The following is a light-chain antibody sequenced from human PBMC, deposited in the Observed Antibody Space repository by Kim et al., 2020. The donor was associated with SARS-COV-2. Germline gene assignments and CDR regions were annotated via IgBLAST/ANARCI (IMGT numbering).Light chain of an antibody. CDR3: CSYAGRSTPYV. V-gene: IGLV2-23*02. J-gene: IGLJ1*01. Sequence: QSALTQPASVSGSPGQSITISCTGTSSDVGSYSLVSWYQQHPGKAPKLIIYEVSKRPSGVSNRFSGSKSGSTASLTISGLQAEDEADYYCCSYAGRSTPYVFGTGTKVTVL. CDR2: EVS. CDR1: SSDVGSYSL.